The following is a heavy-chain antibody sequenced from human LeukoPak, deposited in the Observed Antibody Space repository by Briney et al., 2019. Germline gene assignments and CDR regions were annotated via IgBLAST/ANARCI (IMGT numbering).Heavy chain of an antibody. CDR3: AKIAYIYGPNPYEY. J-gene: IGHJ4*02. Sequence: GGSLRLSCAASGFTFRNYDMSWVRQAPRKGLVWASGISASGENTYYADSARGRFTISRDNSKNKLYLQMNSLRAEDTAIYYCAKIAYIYGPNPYEYWGQGTLVTVSS. V-gene: IGHV3-23*01. CDR2: ISASGENT. CDR1: GFTFRNYD. D-gene: IGHD5-18*01.